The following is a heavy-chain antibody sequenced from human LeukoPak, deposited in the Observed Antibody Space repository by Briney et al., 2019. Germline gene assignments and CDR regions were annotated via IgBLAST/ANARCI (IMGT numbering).Heavy chain of an antibody. V-gene: IGHV4-38-2*02. J-gene: IGHJ4*02. Sequence: SETLSLTCTVSGYSISSGYYWGWIRPPPGKGLEWIGCIYHSGSTYYNPSLKSRVTISVDTSKNQFSLKLSSVTAADTAVYYCARESCSGGSCYSGEPDYWGQGTLVTVSS. D-gene: IGHD2-15*01. CDR1: GYSISSGYY. CDR3: ARESCSGGSCYSGEPDY. CDR2: IYHSGST.